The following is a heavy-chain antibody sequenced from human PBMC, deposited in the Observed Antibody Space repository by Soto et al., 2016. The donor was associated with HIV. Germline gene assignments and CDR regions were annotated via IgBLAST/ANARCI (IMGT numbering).Heavy chain of an antibody. V-gene: IGHV3-20*04. Sequence: EVQLVESGGGVVRPGGSLRLSCAASGFTFDDYGMSWVRQAPGKGLEWVSGINWNGGSTTYADSVKGRFTISRDNAENFLYLQMNSLRAEDTALYYCARDRRYYYGSGSSKAVYYYGMDVWGQGTTVTVSS. D-gene: IGHD3-10*01. CDR1: GFTFDDYG. CDR3: ARDRRYYYGSGSSKAVYYYGMDV. CDR2: INWNGGST. J-gene: IGHJ6*02.